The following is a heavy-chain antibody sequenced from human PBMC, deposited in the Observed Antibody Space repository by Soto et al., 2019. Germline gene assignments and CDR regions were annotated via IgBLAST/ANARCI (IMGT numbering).Heavy chain of an antibody. D-gene: IGHD3-16*01. CDR2: IHGTRSII. CDR1: GFTFSSHA. CDR3: ARDARNADYDY. V-gene: IGHV3-48*02. Sequence: EVQLVESGGGLVQPGGSLKLSCAVSGFTFSSHAMNWVRQAPGKGLEWVAFIHGTRSIIYYADSVKGRFTISRDNAKNSLYLQMDSLRDEDTALYYCARDARNADYDYWGQGTLVTVSS. J-gene: IGHJ4*02.